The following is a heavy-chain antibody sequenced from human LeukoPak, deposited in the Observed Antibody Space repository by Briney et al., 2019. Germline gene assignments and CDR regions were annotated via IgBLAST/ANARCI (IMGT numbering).Heavy chain of an antibody. CDR3: ARDAPVLYYYDSSGYYYL. D-gene: IGHD3-22*01. CDR1: GFTFSSYW. V-gene: IGHV3-7*01. J-gene: IGHJ5*02. CDR2: IKQDGSEK. Sequence: GGSLRLSCAASGFTFSSYWMSWVRQAPGKGLEWVANIKQDGSEKYYVDSVKGRFTISRDNAKNSLYLQMNSLRAEDTAVYYCARDAPVLYYYDSSGYYYLWGQGTPVTVSS.